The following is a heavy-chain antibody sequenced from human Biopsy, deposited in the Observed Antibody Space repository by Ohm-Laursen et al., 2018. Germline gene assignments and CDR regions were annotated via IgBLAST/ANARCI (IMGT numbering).Heavy chain of an antibody. CDR1: GFTFSDAW. D-gene: IGHD2-8*02. CDR3: TGDSGGLGDY. CDR2: ISSRSSDI. Sequence: SLRLSCAASGFTFSDAWMSWVRQAPGEGLEWVSSISSRSSDIYYADSAKGRFTISRDNAKNTLHLQMNSLRAEDTAVYYCTGDSGGLGDYWGQGTLVTVSS. V-gene: IGHV3-21*01. J-gene: IGHJ4*02.